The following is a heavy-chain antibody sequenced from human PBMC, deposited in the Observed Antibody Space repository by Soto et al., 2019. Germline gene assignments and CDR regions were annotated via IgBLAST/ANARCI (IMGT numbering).Heavy chain of an antibody. CDR3: AGPSDTAMVMLGY. V-gene: IGHV3-7*01. Sequence: GGSLRLSCAVSGFTFSNYWMTWVRQAPGKGQEWVANIKPDGSNEYYVDSVKGRFTISRDNAKSSLYLQMNSLRAEDTAVYYCAGPSDTAMVMLGYWGQGTLVTVSS. J-gene: IGHJ4*02. CDR2: IKPDGSNE. CDR1: GFTFSNYW. D-gene: IGHD5-18*01.